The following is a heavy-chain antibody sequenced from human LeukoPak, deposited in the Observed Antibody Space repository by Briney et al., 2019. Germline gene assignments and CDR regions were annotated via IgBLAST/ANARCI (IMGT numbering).Heavy chain of an antibody. CDR1: RCRVTSYW. CDR3: ARHCSSTSCHSFDP. CDR2: IYPGDSDT. Sequence: ASLKISSKASRCRVTSYWIGWVRQLPGKGMKWMGSIYPGDSDTRYSPSCQGQVTISADKSISTAYLQWSSLKASDTAMYYCARHCSSTSCHSFDPWGQGTLVTVSS. D-gene: IGHD2-2*01. J-gene: IGHJ5*02. V-gene: IGHV5-51*01.